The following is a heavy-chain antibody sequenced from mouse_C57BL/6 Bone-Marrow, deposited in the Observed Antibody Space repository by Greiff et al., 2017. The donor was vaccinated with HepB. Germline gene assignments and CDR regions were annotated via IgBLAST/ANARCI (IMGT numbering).Heavy chain of an antibody. CDR2: IRLKSDNYAT. CDR3: TGVPYYFDY. CDR1: GFTFSNYW. Sequence: EVQRVESGGGLVQPGGSMKLSCVASGFTFSNYWMNWVRQSPEKGLEWVAQIRLKSDNYATHYAESVKGRFTISRDDSKSSVYLQMNNLRAEDTGIYYCTGVPYYFDYWGQGTTLTVSS. V-gene: IGHV6-3*01. J-gene: IGHJ2*01.